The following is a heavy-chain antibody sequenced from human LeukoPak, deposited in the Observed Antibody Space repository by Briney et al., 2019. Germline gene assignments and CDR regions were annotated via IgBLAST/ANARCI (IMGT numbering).Heavy chain of an antibody. V-gene: IGHV3-30-3*01. CDR1: GFTFSSYA. D-gene: IGHD6-19*01. CDR3: ARDRTEYSSGWGLDY. Sequence: GGSLRLSCAASGFTFSSYAMHWVRQAPGKGLEWVAVIPYDGSNKYYADSVKGRFTISRDNSKNTLYLQMNSLRAEDTAVYYCARDRTEYSSGWGLDYWGQGTLVTVSS. J-gene: IGHJ4*02. CDR2: IPYDGSNK.